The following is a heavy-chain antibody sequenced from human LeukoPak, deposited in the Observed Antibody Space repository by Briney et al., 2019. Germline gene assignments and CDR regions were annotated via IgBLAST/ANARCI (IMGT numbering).Heavy chain of an antibody. CDR1: GYTFTSYG. Sequence: ASVKVSCKASGYTFTSYGISWVRQAPGQGLEWMGWISAYNGNTNYARKLQGRVTMTTDTSTSTAYMELRSLRSDDTAVYYCARDLAEKTQDEYYYDSSGYPTYWGQGTLVTVSS. V-gene: IGHV1-18*01. CDR2: ISAYNGNT. D-gene: IGHD3-22*01. CDR3: ARDLAEKTQDEYYYDSSGYPTY. J-gene: IGHJ4*02.